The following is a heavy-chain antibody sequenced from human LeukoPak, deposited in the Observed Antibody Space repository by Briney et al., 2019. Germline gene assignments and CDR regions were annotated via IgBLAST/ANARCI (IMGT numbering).Heavy chain of an antibody. J-gene: IGHJ6*03. D-gene: IGHD1-1*01. CDR2: ISGSVGDT. Sequence: PGGSLRLSCAASGFTFSTYAMSWVRQAPGKGLEWVSVISGSVGDTYYADSVKGRFYISRDSSKNTLYLQMNSLRAEDTAVYYCARVVTVAWSERRPGYFYMDVWGKGTTVTVSS. V-gene: IGHV3-23*01. CDR3: ARVVTVAWSERRPGYFYMDV. CDR1: GFTFSTYA.